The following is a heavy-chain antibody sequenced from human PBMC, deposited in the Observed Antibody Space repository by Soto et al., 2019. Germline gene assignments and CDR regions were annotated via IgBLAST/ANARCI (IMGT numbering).Heavy chain of an antibody. CDR2: ISGYNGNT. CDR1: GYTFSNYG. V-gene: IGHV1-18*01. D-gene: IGHD6-19*01. J-gene: IGHJ6*02. CDR3: SRFIMVGGWFDPNYYHGMDV. Sequence: QVQLVQSGAEVKKPGASVTVSCKTSGYTFSNYGINWVRQAPGQGLEWMDWISGYNGNTNYAQTGQGRVTMTTDTSTGTVYMELRSLKSDDTAIYYCSRFIMVGGWFDPNYYHGMDVWGQGTTVTVSS.